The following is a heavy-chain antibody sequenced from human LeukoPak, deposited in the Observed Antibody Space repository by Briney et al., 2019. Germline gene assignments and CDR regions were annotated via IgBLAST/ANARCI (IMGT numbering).Heavy chain of an antibody. V-gene: IGHV3-7*01. J-gene: IGHJ4*02. CDR3: AKDRSRQRITMIVVVIAPHFDY. CDR1: GFTFSSYW. Sequence: GGSLRLSCAASGFTFSSYWMSWVRQAPGKGLEGVANIKEDGSEKYYEDSVKGRFTISRDNAKNSLYLQMNSLRAEDTAVYYCAKDRSRQRITMIVVVIAPHFDYWGQGTLVTVSS. CDR2: IKEDGSEK. D-gene: IGHD3-22*01.